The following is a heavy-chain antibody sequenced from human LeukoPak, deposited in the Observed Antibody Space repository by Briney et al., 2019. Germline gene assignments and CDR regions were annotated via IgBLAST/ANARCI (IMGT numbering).Heavy chain of an antibody. CDR1: GLTFTDHY. CDR3: ATLSSSSVAY. Sequence: KSGGSLRLSCAASGLTFTDHYMSWIRQAPGKGLEWVSYIGITGSPIYYADSVKGRFTISRDNAKKSLYLQLSSLRAEDTAIYYCATLSSSSVAYWGQGTLVTVSS. CDR2: IGITGSPI. D-gene: IGHD6-19*01. V-gene: IGHV3-11*01. J-gene: IGHJ4*02.